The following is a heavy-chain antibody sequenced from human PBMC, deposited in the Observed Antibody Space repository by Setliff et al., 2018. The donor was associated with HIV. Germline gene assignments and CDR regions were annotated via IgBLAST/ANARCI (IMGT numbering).Heavy chain of an antibody. V-gene: IGHV3-21*01. D-gene: IGHD2-2*01. CDR2: ISSSSSYI. Sequence: GGSLRLSCAASGFTFSSYSMNWVRQAPGKGLEWVSSISSSSSYIYYADSVKGRFTISRDNAKNSLYLQMNSLRAEDTAVYYCARGRSCSSSSCYLVYYYYYGMDVWGHGSTVTVSS. CDR1: GFTFSSYS. J-gene: IGHJ6*02. CDR3: ARGRSCSSSSCYLVYYYYYGMDV.